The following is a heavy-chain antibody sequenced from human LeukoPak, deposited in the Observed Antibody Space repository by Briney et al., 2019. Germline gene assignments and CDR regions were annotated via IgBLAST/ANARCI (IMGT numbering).Heavy chain of an antibody. CDR3: ARDVDTSSHSSQLDP. CDR2: IQSDGSKQ. CDR1: GFTFSTFG. J-gene: IGHJ5*02. Sequence: PGGSLRLSCATAGFTFSTFGIHWVRQTPGKGLEWAAAIQSDGSKQYYGDSVKGRFTISRDSSKNTVYLQINSLRDEDTAVYYCARDVDTSSHSSQLDPWGQGTLVTVSS. V-gene: IGHV3-33*01. D-gene: IGHD5-18*01.